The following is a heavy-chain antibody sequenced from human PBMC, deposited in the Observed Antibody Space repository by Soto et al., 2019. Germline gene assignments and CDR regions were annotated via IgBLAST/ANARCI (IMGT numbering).Heavy chain of an antibody. J-gene: IGHJ6*02. CDR3: AMSHCSSASCYGVPDFYGMDV. CDR1: GYTFTSHD. V-gene: IGHV1-8*01. CDR2: VDPNNGNR. D-gene: IGHD2-2*01. Sequence: QVQLVQSGAEVREHGASVKVSCKTSGYTFTSHDFIWVRQATGQGLEWMRWVDPNNGNRGYTQTLQDRISHTRNTSENTDNMELSSLRREDTAVYYGAMSHCSSASCYGVPDFYGMDVWGQGTTVTVSS.